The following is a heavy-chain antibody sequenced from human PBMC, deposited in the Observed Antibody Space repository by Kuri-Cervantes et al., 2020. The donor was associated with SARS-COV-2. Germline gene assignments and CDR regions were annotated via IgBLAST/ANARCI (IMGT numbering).Heavy chain of an antibody. D-gene: IGHD2-2*01. CDR2: MNPDTGNA. Sequence: ASVKVSCKASGYTFTNNDINWVRQASGQGLEWMGWMNPDTGNAGYAQKFQGRVTMTEDTSTDTAYMELSSLRPEDTAVYYCATVAEQLVVPAAIGFRYYYYYMDVWGKGTTVTVSS. J-gene: IGHJ6*03. CDR3: ATVAEQLVVPAAIGFRYYYYYMDV. V-gene: IGHV1-8*02. CDR1: GYTFTNND.